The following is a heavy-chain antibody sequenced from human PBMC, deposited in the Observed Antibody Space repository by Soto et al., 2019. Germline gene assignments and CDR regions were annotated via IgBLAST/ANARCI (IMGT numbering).Heavy chain of an antibody. CDR1: GYTFTSYG. D-gene: IGHD5-18*01. Sequence: QVQLVQSGAEVKKPGASVKVSCKASGYTFTSYGISWARQAPGQGLEWMGLLIPYNGDTIYAQKFQGRVILTTDTATSTAYMELGSLRSDDTAVYYCVRDASSGYRGWWDPWGQGTLVTVSS. CDR2: LIPYNGDT. J-gene: IGHJ5*02. V-gene: IGHV1-18*01. CDR3: VRDASSGYRGWWDP.